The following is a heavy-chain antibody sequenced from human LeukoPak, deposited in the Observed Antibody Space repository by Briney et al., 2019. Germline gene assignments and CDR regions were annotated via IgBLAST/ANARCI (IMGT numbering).Heavy chain of an antibody. D-gene: IGHD2-2*01. J-gene: IGHJ4*02. CDR3: ARASYCSSTSCYYFDY. CDR2: ISGSGGST. V-gene: IGHV3-23*01. CDR1: GFTFSSYA. Sequence: PGGSLRLSCAASGFTFSSYAMSWVRQAPGKGLEWVSAISGSGGSTYYADSVKGRFTISRDNSKNTLYLQMNSLRAEDTAVYYCARASYCSSTSCYYFDYWGQGTLVTVSS.